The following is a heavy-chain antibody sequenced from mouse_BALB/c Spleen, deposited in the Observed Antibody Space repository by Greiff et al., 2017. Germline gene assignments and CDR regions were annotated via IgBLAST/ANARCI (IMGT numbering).Heavy chain of an antibody. D-gene: IGHD2-14*01. CDR3: ATGYDEGFAY. CDR2: ISSGGSYT. J-gene: IGHJ3*01. Sequence: EVKLVESGGDLVKPGGSLKLSCAASGFTFSSYGMSWVRQTPDKRLEWVATISSGGSYTYYPDSVKGRFTISRDNAKNTLYLQMSSLKSEDTAMYYCATGYDEGFAYWGQGTLVTVSA. CDR1: GFTFSSYG. V-gene: IGHV5-6*01.